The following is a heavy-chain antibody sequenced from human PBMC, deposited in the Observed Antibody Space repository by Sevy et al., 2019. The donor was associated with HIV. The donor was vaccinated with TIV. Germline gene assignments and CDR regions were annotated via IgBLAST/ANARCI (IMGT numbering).Heavy chain of an antibody. D-gene: IGHD3-3*01. Sequence: GESLKISCAASRLTFSSSSVNWVRQAPGKGLEWVSYISSSSTTIYYADSVKGRFTISGDNAKNSLYLQMNSLRDEDTAVYYCARGFMGADYYYGMDVWGQGTTVTVSS. V-gene: IGHV3-48*02. J-gene: IGHJ6*02. CDR3: ARGFMGADYYYGMDV. CDR1: RLTFSSSS. CDR2: ISSSSTTI.